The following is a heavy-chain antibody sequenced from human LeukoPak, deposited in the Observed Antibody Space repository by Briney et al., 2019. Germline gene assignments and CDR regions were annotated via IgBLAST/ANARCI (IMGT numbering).Heavy chain of an antibody. CDR2: IYTSGST. J-gene: IGHJ4*02. D-gene: IGHD5-24*01. CDR1: GGSISSYY. CDR3: ARERGEMATFNFDY. Sequence: SETLSLTCTVSGGSISSYYWSWIRQPAGKGLEWIGRIYTSGSTNYNPSLKSRVTISVDTSKNQFSLRLSSVTAADTAVYYCARERGEMATFNFDYWGQGTLVTVSS. V-gene: IGHV4-4*07.